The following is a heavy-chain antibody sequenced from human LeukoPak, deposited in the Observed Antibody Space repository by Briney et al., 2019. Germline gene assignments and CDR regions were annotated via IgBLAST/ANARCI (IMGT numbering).Heavy chain of an antibody. CDR2: IKQDGSEK. J-gene: IGHJ4*02. Sequence: GGSLRLSCAASGFIFSNYWMSWVRQAPGKGLEWVANIKQDGSEKYYGDSVKGRFTISRDNAKSSLYLQMNSLRAGDTALYYCARLGGETTRFDYWGQGTLVTVSS. D-gene: IGHD3-16*01. CDR3: ARLGGETTRFDY. V-gene: IGHV3-7*01. CDR1: GFIFSNYW.